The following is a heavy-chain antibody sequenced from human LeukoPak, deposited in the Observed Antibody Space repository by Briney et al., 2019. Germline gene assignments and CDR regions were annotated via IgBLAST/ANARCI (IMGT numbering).Heavy chain of an antibody. Sequence: ASVKVSCKASGDTFTNDYMHWVRQAPGQGLEWMGIINPTGGITSYAQKFQGRVTMTRDTSTSTVYLELSSLRSEDAAVYYCVRGGTSMVIMDDYWGQGTLVTVPS. CDR3: VRGGTSMVIMDDY. D-gene: IGHD5-18*01. V-gene: IGHV1-46*01. CDR1: GDTFTNDY. J-gene: IGHJ4*02. CDR2: INPTGGIT.